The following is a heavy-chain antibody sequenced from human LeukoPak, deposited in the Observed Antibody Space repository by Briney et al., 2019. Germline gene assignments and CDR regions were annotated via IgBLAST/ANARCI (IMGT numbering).Heavy chain of an antibody. J-gene: IGHJ4*02. V-gene: IGHV3-64D*06. CDR2: ITSDGGTT. CDR1: GFTFSSYA. Sequence: GGSLRLSCAASGFTFSSYAMHWVRQAPGKGLEYVSAITSDGGTTYYADSVKGRFTISKDNSKNTLYLQMSSLRAEDTAVYYCVKDHFGSGDCWGQGTLVTVSS. D-gene: IGHD3-10*01. CDR3: VKDHFGSGDC.